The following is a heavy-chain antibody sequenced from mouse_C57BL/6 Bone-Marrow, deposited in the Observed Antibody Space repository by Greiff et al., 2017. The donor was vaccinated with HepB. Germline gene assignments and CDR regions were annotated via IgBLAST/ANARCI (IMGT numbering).Heavy chain of an antibody. CDR2: IRSKSNNYAT. CDR3: VRQNGYYPDY. J-gene: IGHJ2*01. CDR1: GFSFNTYA. V-gene: IGHV10-1*01. Sequence: EVMLVESGGGLVQPKGSLKLSCAASGFSFNTYAMNWVRQAPGKGLEWVARIRSKSNNYATYYADSVKDRFTISRDDSESMLYLQMNNLKTEDTAMYYCVRQNGYYPDYWGQGTTLTVSS. D-gene: IGHD2-2*01.